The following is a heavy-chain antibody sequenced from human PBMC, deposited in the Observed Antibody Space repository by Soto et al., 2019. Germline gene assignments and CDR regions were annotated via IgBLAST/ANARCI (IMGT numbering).Heavy chain of an antibody. CDR2: ISYDGSNK. V-gene: IGHV3-30-3*01. CDR3: ARDRVQLWLRSSYYYGMDV. D-gene: IGHD5-18*01. CDR1: GFTFSSYA. J-gene: IGHJ6*02. Sequence: LRLSCAASGFTFSSYAMHWVRQAPGKGLEWVAVISYDGSNKYYADSVKGRFTISRDNSKNTLYLQMNSLRAEDTAVYYCARDRVQLWLRSSYYYGMDVWGQGTTVTVSS.